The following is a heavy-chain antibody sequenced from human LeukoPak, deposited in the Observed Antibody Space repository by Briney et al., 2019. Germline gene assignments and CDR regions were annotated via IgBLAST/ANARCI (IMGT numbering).Heavy chain of an antibody. V-gene: IGHV4-34*01. CDR3: ARVRSGVNY. D-gene: IGHD1-26*01. Sequence: SETLSLTCAVYGGCFSGYYWNWIRQPPGKGLEWIGEINHSGSTNYNPSLKSRVTISVDTSKNQFSLKLSSVTAADTAVYYCARVRSGVNYWGQGTLVTVSS. CDR2: INHSGST. CDR1: GGCFSGYY. J-gene: IGHJ4*02.